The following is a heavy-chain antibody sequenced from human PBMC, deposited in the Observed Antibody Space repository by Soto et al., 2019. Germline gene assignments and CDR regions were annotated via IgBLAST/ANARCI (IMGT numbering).Heavy chain of an antibody. CDR2: IYCDDDK. CDR3: AHLIAAAGNWSNY. V-gene: IGHV2-5*02. CDR1: VFSLSTHGVV. Sequence: HTLTLTVAVSVFSLSTHGVVVVCVRQPPGKAREWLALIYCDDDKRYSPSLKSRLTITKDTSKNQVVLTMTNMDPVDTATYYCAHLIAAAGNWSNYWGQGTLVTVSS. D-gene: IGHD6-13*01. J-gene: IGHJ4*02.